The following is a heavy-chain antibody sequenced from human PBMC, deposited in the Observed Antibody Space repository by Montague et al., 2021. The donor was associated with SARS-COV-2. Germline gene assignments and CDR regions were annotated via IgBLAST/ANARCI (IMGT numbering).Heavy chain of an antibody. CDR3: ARGTGISSGWFDY. D-gene: IGHD6-19*01. J-gene: IGHJ4*02. V-gene: IGHV3-30-3*01. Sequence: LRLSWAASGFTFSSYAMHWVRQAPGKGLEWVAVISYDGSNKYYADSVKGRFTISGDNSKNTLYLQMNSLRAEDTAVYYCARGTGISSGWFDYWGQGTLVTVSS. CDR2: ISYDGSNK. CDR1: GFTFSSYA.